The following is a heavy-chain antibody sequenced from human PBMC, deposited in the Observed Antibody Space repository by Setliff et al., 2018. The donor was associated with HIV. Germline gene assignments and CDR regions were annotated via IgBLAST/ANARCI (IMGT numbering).Heavy chain of an antibody. CDR3: ARGGGSNGYFFDS. V-gene: IGHV1-69*11. Sequence: SVKVSCKASGYTFTGYYMHWVRQAPGHGLEWMGKIIPLLDRTHYVQKFQGRVTFSADESTTTAYMELRSLKYEDAAVYCCARGGGSNGYFFDSWGQGTLVTVSS. CDR2: IIPLLDRT. CDR1: GYTFTGYY. J-gene: IGHJ4*02. D-gene: IGHD3-22*01.